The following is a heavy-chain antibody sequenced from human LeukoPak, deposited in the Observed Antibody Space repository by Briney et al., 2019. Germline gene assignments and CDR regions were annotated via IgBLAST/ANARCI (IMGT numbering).Heavy chain of an antibody. D-gene: IGHD4-17*01. CDR1: GYTFTGYY. V-gene: IGHV1-2*02. Sequence: GASVKVSCKASGYTFTGYYMHWVRQAPGQGLEWMGWINPNSGDTNYAQKFQGRVTMTRDTSISTAYMELSSLRSDDTAVYYCARILTTVTTMDYWGQGTLVTVSS. CDR2: INPNSGDT. J-gene: IGHJ4*02. CDR3: ARILTTVTTMDY.